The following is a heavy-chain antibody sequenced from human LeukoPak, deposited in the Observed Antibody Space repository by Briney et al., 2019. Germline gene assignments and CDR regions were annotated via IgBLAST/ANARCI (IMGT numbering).Heavy chain of an antibody. Sequence: GGSLRLSCAASGLTFSSYGMHWVRQAPGKGLEWVAFIRYDGSNKYYADSLKGRFTISRDNSKNTLYLQMNSLRAEDTAVYYCAKDRLGTAFDYWGQGTLVTVSS. J-gene: IGHJ4*02. CDR2: IRYDGSNK. D-gene: IGHD5-18*01. CDR1: GLTFSSYG. CDR3: AKDRLGTAFDY. V-gene: IGHV3-30*02.